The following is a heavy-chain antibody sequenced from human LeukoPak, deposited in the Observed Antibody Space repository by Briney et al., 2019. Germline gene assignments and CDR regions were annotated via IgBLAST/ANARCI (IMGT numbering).Heavy chain of an antibody. D-gene: IGHD2/OR15-2a*01. J-gene: IGHJ5*02. Sequence: GGSLRLSCAASGFTFSSYAMSWVRHAPGKGLEWVSAINGRGDNTYYADFVKGRFTISRDNSKTTLYLQINNLRAEDTAMYYCAKDRVSPGFNLFDPWGQGTLVTVSS. CDR1: GFTFSSYA. CDR2: INGRGDNT. V-gene: IGHV3-23*01. CDR3: AKDRVSPGFNLFDP.